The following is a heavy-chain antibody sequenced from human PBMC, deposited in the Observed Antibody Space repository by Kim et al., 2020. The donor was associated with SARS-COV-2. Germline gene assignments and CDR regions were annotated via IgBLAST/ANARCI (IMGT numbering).Heavy chain of an antibody. Sequence: SETLSLTCAVSGGSISSTNWWNWVRQSPGKGLEWIGEMYHDGTTNYNPSLKSRVTVSVDKSKNQFSLSLTSVTAADTAVYYCASISLIAAAGRTRYYYGMDVWGQGTTVTVSS. CDR3: ASISLIAAAGRTRYYYGMDV. CDR1: GGSISSTNW. D-gene: IGHD6-13*01. CDR2: MYHDGTT. V-gene: IGHV4-4*02. J-gene: IGHJ6*02.